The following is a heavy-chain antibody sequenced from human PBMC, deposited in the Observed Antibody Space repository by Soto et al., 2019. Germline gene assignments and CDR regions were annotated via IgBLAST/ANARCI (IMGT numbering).Heavy chain of an antibody. Sequence: EVQLVESGGGLVKPGGSLRLSCAASGFTFSGHTINWVRQAPGKGLEWVSSVSSTSSHIYYADSVKGRFTVSRDNAEKSLYLQMTSLRAEDTAIYYCARCMGYDGSGYAFFDSWGQGTLVTVSS. J-gene: IGHJ4*02. CDR1: GFTFSGHT. CDR2: VSSTSSHI. D-gene: IGHD3-10*01. V-gene: IGHV3-21*01. CDR3: ARCMGYDGSGYAFFDS.